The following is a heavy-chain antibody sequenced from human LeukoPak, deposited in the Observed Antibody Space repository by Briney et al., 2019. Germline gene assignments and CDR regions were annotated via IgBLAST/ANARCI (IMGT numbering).Heavy chain of an antibody. CDR3: ARDAEGSGSYYNWFDP. J-gene: IGHJ5*02. V-gene: IGHV4-34*01. D-gene: IGHD3-10*01. CDR1: GGSFSGYY. Sequence: SETLSLTCAVYGGSFSGYYWSWIRQPPGKGLEWIGEINHSGSTNYNPSLKSRVTISVDTSKNQFSLTLSSVTAADTAVYYCARDAEGSGSYYNWFDPWGQGTLVTVSS. CDR2: INHSGST.